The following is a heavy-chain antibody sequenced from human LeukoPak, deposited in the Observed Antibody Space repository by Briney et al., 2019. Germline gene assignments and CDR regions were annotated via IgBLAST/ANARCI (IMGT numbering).Heavy chain of an antibody. CDR2: IFYSGDT. Sequence: SETLSLTCSVSGGSITNYYWGWIRQPPGKGLEWIGFIFYSGDTNYNPSLKGRVTISVDTSKNQFSLKLSSVTAADTAVYYCAREPVYCSGGSCYKGAFDIWGQGTMVTVSS. CDR1: GGSITNYY. D-gene: IGHD2-15*01. V-gene: IGHV4-59*12. J-gene: IGHJ3*02. CDR3: AREPVYCSGGSCYKGAFDI.